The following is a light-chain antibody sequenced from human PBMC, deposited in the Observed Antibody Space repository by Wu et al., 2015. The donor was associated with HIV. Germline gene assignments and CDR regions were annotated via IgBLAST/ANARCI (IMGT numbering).Light chain of an antibody. V-gene: IGKV1-5*03. CDR1: ESLSSR. CDR3: QKYNTAPWT. CDR2: WAS. Sequence: DIQMTQSPSTLSASVGDRVTITCRASESLSSRLAWYQQKPGKAPQLLIYWASTLERGAPSRFSGSGSGTEFNLTISSLQPEDVATYYCQKYNTAPWTFGQGTKVEMK. J-gene: IGKJ1*01.